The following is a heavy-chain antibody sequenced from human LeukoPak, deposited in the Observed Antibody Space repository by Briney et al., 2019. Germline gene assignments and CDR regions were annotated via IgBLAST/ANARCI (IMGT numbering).Heavy chain of an antibody. J-gene: IGHJ4*02. CDR3: ARSKDYDYVWGSYPHDY. CDR1: GYTFTSYD. Sequence: GASVKVSCKASGYTFTSYDISWVRQATGQGLEWMGWMNPNSGNTGYAQKFQGRVTMTRNTSISTAYMELSSLRSEDTAVYYCARSKDYDYVWGSYPHDYWGQGTLVTVSS. V-gene: IGHV1-8*01. D-gene: IGHD3-16*02. CDR2: MNPNSGNT.